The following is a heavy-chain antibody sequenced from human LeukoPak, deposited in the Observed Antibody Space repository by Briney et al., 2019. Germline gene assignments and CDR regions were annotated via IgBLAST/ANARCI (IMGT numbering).Heavy chain of an antibody. J-gene: IGHJ6*04. CDR1: GFSFSNYY. CDR2: INIDGTST. D-gene: IGHD3-10*02. Sequence: GGSLRLSCAASGFSFSNYYMHWVRQVPGKGLVCVARINIDGTSTTYADSVKGRFTISRDNAKNALYLQMNSLRAEDTAVYYCAELGITMIGGVWGKGTTVTISS. V-gene: IGHV3-74*03. CDR3: AELGITMIGGV.